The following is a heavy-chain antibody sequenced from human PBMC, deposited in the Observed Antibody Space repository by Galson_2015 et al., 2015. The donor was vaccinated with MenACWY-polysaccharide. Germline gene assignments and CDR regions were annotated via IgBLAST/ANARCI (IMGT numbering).Heavy chain of an antibody. CDR3: ARAYCDRTTCYGMDV. CDR2: ISYDGSNK. J-gene: IGHJ6*02. Sequence: SLRLSCAASGFTFSSYAIHWVRQAPGKGLEWVAVISYDGSNKYYADSLKGRFTISRDNSKNMLYLQMNSQRAEDTAVYYCARAYCDRTTCYGMDVWGQGTTVTVSS. V-gene: IGHV3-30-3*01. D-gene: IGHD2-2*01. CDR1: GFTFSSYA.